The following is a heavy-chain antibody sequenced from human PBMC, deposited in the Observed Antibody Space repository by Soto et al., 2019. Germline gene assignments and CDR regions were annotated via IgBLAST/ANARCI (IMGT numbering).Heavy chain of an antibody. CDR2: IYYSGST. CDR3: ARGIYGYGLVFDY. Sequence: PSETLSLTCTVSGGSISSSSYYWGWIRQPPGKGLEWIGSIYYSGSTYYNPSLKSRVTISVDTSKNQFSLKLSSVTAADTAVYYCARGIYGYGLVFDYWGQGTLVTVSS. V-gene: IGHV4-39*01. CDR1: GGSISSSSYY. D-gene: IGHD5-18*01. J-gene: IGHJ4*02.